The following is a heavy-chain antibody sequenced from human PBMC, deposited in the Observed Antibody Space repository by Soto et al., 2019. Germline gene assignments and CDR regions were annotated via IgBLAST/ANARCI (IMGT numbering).Heavy chain of an antibody. CDR2: IVPIFETL. CDR3: VVMGNVAVSNPRSFDY. Sequence: QVQLVQSGAEVKKPGSSVKVSCKASGATFSGYAINWVRQAPGQGLEWLGRIVPIFETLNYAERFQGRVAITADESTTTVYMELANLTHEDTAVYYCVVMGNVAVSNPRSFDYWGQGTQVTASS. V-gene: IGHV1-69*18. CDR1: GATFSGYA. D-gene: IGHD6-19*01. J-gene: IGHJ4*02.